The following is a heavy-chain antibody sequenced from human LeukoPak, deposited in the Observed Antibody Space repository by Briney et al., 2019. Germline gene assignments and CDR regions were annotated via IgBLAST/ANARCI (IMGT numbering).Heavy chain of an antibody. J-gene: IGHJ1*01. Sequence: GGSLRLSCAASGFTFSSYWMHWVRQAPGKGLVWVSRIKSDGSTGYADSVKGRFTISRDNAKNTVSLQMNSLRAEDTGVYYCARAPSEIGGYYPEYFRHWGQGTLVTVPP. CDR3: ARAPSEIGGYYPEYFRH. V-gene: IGHV3-74*01. CDR1: GFTFSSYW. D-gene: IGHD3-22*01. CDR2: IKSDGST.